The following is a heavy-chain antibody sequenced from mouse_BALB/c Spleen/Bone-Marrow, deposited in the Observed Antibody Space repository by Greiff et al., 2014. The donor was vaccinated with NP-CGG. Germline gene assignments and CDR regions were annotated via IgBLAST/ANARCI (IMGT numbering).Heavy chain of an antibody. V-gene: IGHV14-3*02. CDR3: ASYVYGYYFDY. D-gene: IGHD2-2*01. CDR2: IDPANGNT. CDR1: GFNIKDTY. J-gene: IGHJ2*01. Sequence: EVKLQESGAELVKSGASVKLSCTASGFNIKDTYMHWVKQRPEQGLEWIGRIDPANGNTKYDPKFQGKATITADTSSNTAYPQLSSLTSEDTAVYYCASYVYGYYFDYWGQGTTLTVSS.